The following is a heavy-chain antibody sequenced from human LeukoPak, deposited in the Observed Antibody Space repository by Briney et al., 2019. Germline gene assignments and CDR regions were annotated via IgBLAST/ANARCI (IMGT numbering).Heavy chain of an antibody. J-gene: IGHJ4*02. D-gene: IGHD5-24*01. Sequence: AASVKVSCKASGGTFSSYAISWVRQAPGQGLEWMGGIIPTFGTANYAQKFQGRVTITADESTSTAYMELSSLRSEDTAVYYCARVRDPHLYYFDYWGQGTLVTVSS. CDR3: ARVRDPHLYYFDY. CDR1: GGTFSSYA. V-gene: IGHV1-69*01. CDR2: IIPTFGTA.